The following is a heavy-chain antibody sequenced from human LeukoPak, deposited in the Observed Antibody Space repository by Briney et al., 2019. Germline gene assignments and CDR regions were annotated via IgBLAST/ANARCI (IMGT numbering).Heavy chain of an antibody. CDR3: ARTIDGYNPDFDY. CDR2: IYHSGST. J-gene: IGHJ4*02. Sequence: LETLSLTCAVSGYSISSGYYWGWIRQPPGKGLEWIGSIYHSGSTYYNSSLKSRVTISVDTSKNQFSLKLSSVTAADTAVYYCARTIDGYNPDFDYWGQGTLVTVSS. D-gene: IGHD5-24*01. V-gene: IGHV4-38-2*01. CDR1: GYSISSGYY.